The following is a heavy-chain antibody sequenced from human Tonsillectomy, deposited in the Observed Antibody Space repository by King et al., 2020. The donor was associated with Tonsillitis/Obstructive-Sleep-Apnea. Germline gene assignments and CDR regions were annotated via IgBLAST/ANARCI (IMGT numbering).Heavy chain of an antibody. D-gene: IGHD2-2*01. V-gene: IGHV1-2*04. Sequence: EQLVQSGAEVKKPGASVKVSCKASGYTFTGYYMHWVRQAPGQGLEWMGWINPNSGGTNYAQKFQGWVTMTRDTSIITAYMELSRLRSDDTAVYYCAREWRYCSSTSCYSGIGYWGQGTLVTVYS. J-gene: IGHJ4*02. CDR1: GYTFTGYY. CDR2: INPNSGGT. CDR3: AREWRYCSSTSCYSGIGY.